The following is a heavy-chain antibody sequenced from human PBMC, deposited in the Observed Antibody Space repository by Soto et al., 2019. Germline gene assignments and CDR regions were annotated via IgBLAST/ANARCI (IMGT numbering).Heavy chain of an antibody. CDR2: LIPIFGTA. CDR3: ATDGGKHYGGIDY. CDR1: GGTFRSYS. Sequence: QVQLVQSGAEVKKPGSSVKVSCKASGGTFRSYSINWVRQAPGQGLEWMGELIPIFGTANYAQKFQGRVTITADEVTTTAYTELSSLRSEDTAVYDCATDGGKHYGGIDYWGQGTVVTVSS. V-gene: IGHV1-69*01. D-gene: IGHD4-17*01. J-gene: IGHJ4*02.